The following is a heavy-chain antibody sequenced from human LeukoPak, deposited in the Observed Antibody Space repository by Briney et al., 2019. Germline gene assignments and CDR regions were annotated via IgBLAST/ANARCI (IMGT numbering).Heavy chain of an antibody. V-gene: IGHV3-74*01. CDR3: ARVWGSGSQFYFDY. CDR2: INSDGSST. D-gene: IGHD3-10*01. J-gene: IGHJ4*02. CDR1: GFTFSSYW. Sequence: GGSLRLSCAASGFTFSSYWVHWVRQAPGKGLVWVSRINSDGSSTSYADSVKGRFTISRDNAKNTVFLQMNSLGAEDTAVYYCARVWGSGSQFYFDYWGQGTLVTVSS.